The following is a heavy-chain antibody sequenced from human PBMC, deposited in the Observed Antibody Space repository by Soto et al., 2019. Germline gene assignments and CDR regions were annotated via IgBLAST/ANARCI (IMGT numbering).Heavy chain of an antibody. CDR1: GDSISSGGYY. CDR2: IYYSGGT. J-gene: IGHJ5*02. Sequence: PSETLSLTCTVSGDSISSGGYYWSWIRQHPGKGLEWIGYIYYSGGTYYNPSLKSRVTISVDTSKNQFSLKLSSVTAAGTAVYYCARHPIIREYNWFDPWGQGTLVTVSS. D-gene: IGHD3-10*01. CDR3: ARHPIIREYNWFDP. V-gene: IGHV4-31*03.